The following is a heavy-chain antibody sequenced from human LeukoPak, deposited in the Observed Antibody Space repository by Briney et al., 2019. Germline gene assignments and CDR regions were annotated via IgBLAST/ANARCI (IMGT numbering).Heavy chain of an antibody. J-gene: IGHJ5*02. CDR2: IYTSGST. Sequence: EPSETLSLTCAVSGYSIGSGYYWGWIRQPPGKGLEWIGRIYTSGSTNYNPSLKSRVTISVDTSKNQFSLKLSSVTAADTAVYYCARGGITIFGVVSRGTFDPWGQGTLVTVSS. V-gene: IGHV4-38-2*01. CDR3: ARGGITIFGVVSRGTFDP. CDR1: GYSIGSGYY. D-gene: IGHD3-3*01.